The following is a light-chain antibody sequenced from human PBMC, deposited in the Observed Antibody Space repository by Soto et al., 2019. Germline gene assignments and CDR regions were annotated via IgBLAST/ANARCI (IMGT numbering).Light chain of an antibody. CDR3: EPRRNVAP. Sequence: EIVLTHSPATLCRSPGERATVCCRASQRVSRNLAWYQQKPGQPPRLLIYDASNMATGIPARFSGSGSVTEFTLTISGLDSVDFAVYYCEPRRNVAPLGPGQKVDIK. CDR1: QRVSRN. V-gene: IGKV3-11*01. CDR2: DAS. J-gene: IGKJ3*01.